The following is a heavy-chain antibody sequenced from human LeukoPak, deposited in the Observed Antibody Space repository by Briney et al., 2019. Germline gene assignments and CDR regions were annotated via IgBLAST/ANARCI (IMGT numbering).Heavy chain of an antibody. CDR3: ARGFTGWVTSPIDY. J-gene: IGHJ4*02. CDR2: ISNSGSTR. CDR1: GFTFSSYE. V-gene: IGHV3-48*03. D-gene: IGHD2-2*01. Sequence: PGGPLRLSCAASGFTFSSYEMNWVRQAPGKGLEWVSYISNSGSTRYYADSVKGRFTISRDNAKNSLYLQMNSLRAEDTAVYYCARGFTGWVTSPIDYWGQGTLVTVSS.